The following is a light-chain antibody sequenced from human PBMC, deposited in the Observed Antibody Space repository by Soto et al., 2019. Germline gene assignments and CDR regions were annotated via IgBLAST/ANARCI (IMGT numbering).Light chain of an antibody. V-gene: IGKV1-12*01. J-gene: IGKJ3*01. CDR2: AAS. CDR1: QVINNW. Sequence: DIQMTQSPSSVSASVGDTVTITCRASQVINNWLAWYQQKPGKAPKLLIYAASSLQSGVPPRFSGSGSGTDFTLTISSLQPEDFATYFCHQANSFPPTFGHGTKVDIK. CDR3: HQANSFPPT.